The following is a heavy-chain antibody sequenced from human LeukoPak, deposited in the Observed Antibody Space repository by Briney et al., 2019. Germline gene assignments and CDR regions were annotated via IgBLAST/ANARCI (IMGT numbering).Heavy chain of an antibody. CDR3: TRGLPFSGYDYQKLPDS. V-gene: IGHV4-59*11. CDR1: GGFISTHY. J-gene: IGHJ4*02. Sequence: PSETLSLTCTVSGGFISTHYWSWIRQPPGKGLEWIGYLYYNGDKNFNPSLKSRVTISMDTSKNQFSLKLTSVTAVDTAVYYCTRGLPFSGYDYQKLPDSWGQGSMVTVSS. D-gene: IGHD5-12*01. CDR2: LYYNGDK.